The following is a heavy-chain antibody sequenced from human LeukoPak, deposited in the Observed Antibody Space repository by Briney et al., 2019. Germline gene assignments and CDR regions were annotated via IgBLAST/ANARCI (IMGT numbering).Heavy chain of an antibody. Sequence: VASVKVSCKVPGYTLTELSMHWVRQAPGKGLEWMGGFDPEDGETIYAQKFQGRVTMTEDTSTDTAYMELSSLRSEDTAVYYCAIRGGSYYSFDYYYYMDVWGKGTTVTVSS. CDR2: FDPEDGET. D-gene: IGHD1-26*01. J-gene: IGHJ6*03. CDR3: AIRGGSYYSFDYYYYMDV. CDR1: GYTLTELS. V-gene: IGHV1-24*01.